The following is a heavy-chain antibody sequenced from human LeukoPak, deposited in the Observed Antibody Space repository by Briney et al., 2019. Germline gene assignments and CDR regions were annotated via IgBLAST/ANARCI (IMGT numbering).Heavy chain of an antibody. CDR1: GASVSSGGYY. V-gene: IGHV4-61*02. CDR2: IYTSGST. Sequence: PSETLSLTCTVSGASVSSGGYYWSWIRQPAGQGLEWIGRIYTSGSTNYNPSLKSRVTMSVDTSKNQFSLKLSSVTAADAAVYYCARDPRGDYGGVDYWGQGTLVTVSS. J-gene: IGHJ4*02. CDR3: ARDPRGDYGGVDY. D-gene: IGHD4-17*01.